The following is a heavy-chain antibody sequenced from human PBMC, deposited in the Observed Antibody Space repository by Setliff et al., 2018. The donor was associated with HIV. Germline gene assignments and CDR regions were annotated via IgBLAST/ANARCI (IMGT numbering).Heavy chain of an antibody. CDR1: GFTFSSYE. CDR2: SRSISEDYTT. D-gene: IGHD3-10*01. CDR3: ARVWFGNIEALPQ. J-gene: IGHJ4*02. Sequence: PGGSLRLSCAASGFTFSSYEMNWVRQAPGKGLEWIGRSRSISEDYTTYYAASVKGRFSISRHDSENTLFLQMNSLRADDTALYYCARVWFGNIEALPQWGQGTLVTVSS. V-gene: IGHV3-72*01.